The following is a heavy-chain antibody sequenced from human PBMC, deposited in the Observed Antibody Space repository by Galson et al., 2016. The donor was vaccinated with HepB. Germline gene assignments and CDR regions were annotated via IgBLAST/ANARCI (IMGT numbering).Heavy chain of an antibody. V-gene: IGHV3-64D*06. Sequence: SLRLSCAASGFTFSRDAMHWVRQAPGKGPEYVSSISSNGGSTYYTDSVKGRFTISRDNSKTTLYLQMSSLRAEDTAVYYCARVRSSWYYFDYWGQGTLVTVSS. D-gene: IGHD6-13*01. J-gene: IGHJ4*02. CDR2: ISSNGGST. CDR3: ARVRSSWYYFDY. CDR1: GFTFSRDA.